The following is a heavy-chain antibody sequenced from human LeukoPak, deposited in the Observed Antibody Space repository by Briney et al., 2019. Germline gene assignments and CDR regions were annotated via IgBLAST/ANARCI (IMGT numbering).Heavy chain of an antibody. D-gene: IGHD1-26*01. CDR2: ISSSGSTI. CDR3: AGARWEPHYFDY. J-gene: IGHJ4*02. V-gene: IGHV3-11*01. CDR1: GFTFSDYY. Sequence: SGGSLRLSCAASGFTFSDYYMSWIRQAPGKGLEWVSYISSSGSTIYYADSVKGRFTISRDNAKNSLYLQMNSLRAEDTAVYYCAGARWEPHYFDYWGQGTLVTVSS.